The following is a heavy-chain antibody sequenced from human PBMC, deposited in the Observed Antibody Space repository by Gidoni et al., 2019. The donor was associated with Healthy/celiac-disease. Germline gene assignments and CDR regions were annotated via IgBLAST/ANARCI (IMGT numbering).Heavy chain of an antibody. CDR2: ISGSGGST. CDR1: GFPFSSYA. J-gene: IGHJ4*02. CDR3: AKDGSGSYYGRWYYFDY. D-gene: IGHD3-10*01. Sequence: EVQLVESGGGLVQPGGSLRLSCAASGFPFSSYAMSWVRQAPGKGLEWVSAISGSGGSTYYADSVKGRFTISRDNSKNTLYLQMNSLRAEDTAVYYCAKDGSGSYYGRWYYFDYWGQGTLVTVSS. V-gene: IGHV3-23*04.